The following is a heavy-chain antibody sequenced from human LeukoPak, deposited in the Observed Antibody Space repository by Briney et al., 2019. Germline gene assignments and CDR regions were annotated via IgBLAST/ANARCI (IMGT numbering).Heavy chain of an antibody. CDR3: ARVAAVAGSPFDY. D-gene: IGHD6-19*01. CDR2: ISAYNGNT. Sequence: ASVKVSCKASGYTFTSYYMHWVRQAPGQGLEWMGWISAYNGNTNYAQKLQGRVTMTTDTSTSTAYMELRSLRSDDTAVYYCARVAAVAGSPFDYWGQGTLVTVSS. CDR1: GYTFTSYY. V-gene: IGHV1-18*04. J-gene: IGHJ4*02.